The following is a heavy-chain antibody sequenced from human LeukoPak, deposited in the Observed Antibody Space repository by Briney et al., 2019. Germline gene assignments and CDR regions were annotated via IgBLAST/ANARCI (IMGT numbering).Heavy chain of an antibody. Sequence: PSETLSLTCAVSGGSISTSNWWSWVRQPPGKGLEWIGEIYHSGSTNYNPSLKSRVTISVDKSKNQFSLKLSSVTAADTAVYYCAATLARDYEILTAYYRPNWYFDLWGRGTLVTVSS. D-gene: IGHD3-9*01. J-gene: IGHJ2*01. CDR1: GGSISTSNW. CDR3: AATLARDYEILTAYYRPNWYFDL. CDR2: IYHSGST. V-gene: IGHV4-4*02.